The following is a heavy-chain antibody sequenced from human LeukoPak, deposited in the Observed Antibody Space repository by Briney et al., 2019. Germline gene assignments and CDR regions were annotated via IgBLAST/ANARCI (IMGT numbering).Heavy chain of an antibody. D-gene: IGHD5-12*01. J-gene: IGHJ4*02. V-gene: IGHV4-39*01. Sequence: SETLSLTCTVSGGSISSSSCYWGWIRQPPGKGLEWIGSIYYSGSTYYNPSLKSRVTISVDTSKNQFSLKLSSVTAADTAVYYCAGPYASWIPIGNWGQGTLVTVSS. CDR1: GGSISSSSCY. CDR3: AGPYASWIPIGN. CDR2: IYYSGST.